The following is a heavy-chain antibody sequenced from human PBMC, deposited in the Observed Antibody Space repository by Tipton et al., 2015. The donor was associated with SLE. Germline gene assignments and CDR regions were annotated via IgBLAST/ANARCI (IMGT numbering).Heavy chain of an antibody. CDR3: ARAGGGDSNWFDP. V-gene: IGHV4-38-2*02. J-gene: IGHJ5*02. CDR2: MHHNGST. Sequence: TLSLTCTVSLYSIGSGFYWDWVRQAPGKGLEWVATMHHNGSTEYNPSLKSRVSMSLDTSKNQFSLNLTSVTAADTALYYCARAGGGDSNWFDPWGQGTLVTVSS. CDR1: LYSIGSGFY. D-gene: IGHD2-21*01.